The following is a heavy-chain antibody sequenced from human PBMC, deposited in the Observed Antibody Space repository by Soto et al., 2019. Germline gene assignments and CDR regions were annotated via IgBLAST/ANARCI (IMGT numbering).Heavy chain of an antibody. V-gene: IGHV1-3*01. Sequence: ASVKVSCKASGYTFTSYAMHWVRQAPGQRLEWMGWINAGNGNTKYSQKFQGRVTITRDTSASTAYMELSSLRSEDTAVYYCASSPPILRYFDWPASGFDPWGQGTLVTVSS. D-gene: IGHD3-9*01. CDR1: GYTFTSYA. CDR2: INAGNGNT. CDR3: ASSPPILRYFDWPASGFDP. J-gene: IGHJ5*02.